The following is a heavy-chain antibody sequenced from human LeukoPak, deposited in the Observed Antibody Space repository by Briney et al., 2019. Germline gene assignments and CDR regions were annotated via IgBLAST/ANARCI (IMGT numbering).Heavy chain of an antibody. CDR2: IIPIFGTA. D-gene: IGHD3-22*01. CDR3: ASEDRYYYDSSGYYPDFDY. V-gene: IGHV1-69*13. J-gene: IGHJ4*02. Sequence: ASVKVSCKASGGTFSSYAISWVRQAPGQGLEWMGGIIPIFGTANYAQKFQGRVTITADESTSTAYMEPSSLRSEDTAVYYCASEDRYYYDSSGYYPDFDYWGQGTLVTVSS. CDR1: GGTFSSYA.